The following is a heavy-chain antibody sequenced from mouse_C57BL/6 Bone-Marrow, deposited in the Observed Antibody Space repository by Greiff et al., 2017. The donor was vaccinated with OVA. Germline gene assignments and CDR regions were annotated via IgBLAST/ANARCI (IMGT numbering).Heavy chain of an antibody. CDR1: GYTFTDYY. J-gene: IGHJ2*01. CDR3: ARFYYGTYHLYFDY. D-gene: IGHD2-1*01. Sequence: EVQLQQSGPELVKPGASVKISCKASGYTFTDYYMNWVKQSHGKSLEWIGDINPNNGGTSYNQKLKGKATLTVEKYSSTAYMELRSLTSEDSAVYYCARFYYGTYHLYFDYWGQGTTLTVSS. CDR2: INPNNGGT. V-gene: IGHV1-26*01.